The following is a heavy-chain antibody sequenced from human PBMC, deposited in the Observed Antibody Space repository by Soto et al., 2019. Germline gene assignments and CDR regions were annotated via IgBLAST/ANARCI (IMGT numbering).Heavy chain of an antibody. CDR1: GFTLSTYD. Sequence: GGSLRLSCAASGFTLSTYDMHWVRQATGKGLEWVAGLSYAGDTYYPGSVKGRFTVSRESAKNSLYLQMNSLTVGDTAVYYCARGSRVFGVPLILGYWGQGTLVTVSS. D-gene: IGHD3-3*01. V-gene: IGHV3-13*01. CDR3: ARGSRVFGVPLILGY. CDR2: LSYAGDT. J-gene: IGHJ4*02.